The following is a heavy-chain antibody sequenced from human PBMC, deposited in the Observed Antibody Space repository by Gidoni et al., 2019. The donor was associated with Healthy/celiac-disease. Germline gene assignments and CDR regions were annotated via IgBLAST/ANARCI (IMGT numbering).Heavy chain of an antibody. D-gene: IGHD3-22*01. CDR3: ARDGPKSMIVVAKYFKGYFDY. Sequence: QVQLVESGGGVVHPGSSLRPSCAASGFTFSSYSLHWFRQAPGKGLEWVAVISYDGSNKYYADSVKGRFTISRDNSKNTLYLQMNSLRAEDTAVYYCARDGPKSMIVVAKYFKGYFDYWGQGTLVTVSS. V-gene: IGHV3-30-3*01. CDR1: GFTFSSYS. CDR2: ISYDGSNK. J-gene: IGHJ4*02.